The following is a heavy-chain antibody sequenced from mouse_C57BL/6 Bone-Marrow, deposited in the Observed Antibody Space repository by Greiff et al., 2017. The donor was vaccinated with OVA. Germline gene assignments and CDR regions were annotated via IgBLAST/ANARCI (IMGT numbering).Heavy chain of an antibody. J-gene: IGHJ4*01. Sequence: VKLQESGAELVRPGASVTLSCKASGYTFTDYEMHWVKQTPVHGLEWIGAIDPATGGTAYNQKFKGKAILTADKSSSTAYMELRSLTSEDSAVYYCTRGYSNYYSMDYGGQGPSVTVSS. V-gene: IGHV1-15*01. CDR1: GYTFTDYE. CDR2: IDPATGGT. CDR3: TRGYSNYYSMDY. D-gene: IGHD2-5*01.